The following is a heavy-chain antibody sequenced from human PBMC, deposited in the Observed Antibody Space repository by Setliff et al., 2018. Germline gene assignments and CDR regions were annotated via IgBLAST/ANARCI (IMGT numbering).Heavy chain of an antibody. D-gene: IGHD3-3*01. CDR3: ARGRRTGITIFGVRYTGAVDI. V-gene: IGHV4-38-2*01. CDR2: IYYSGST. Sequence: SETLSLTCAVSGYSISSSYYWGWIRQPPGKGLEWIGSIYYSGSTYYNPSLKSRVTISVDTSKNQFSLKLSSVTAADTAVYYCARGRRTGITIFGVRYTGAVDIWGQGTMVTV. CDR1: GYSISSSYY. J-gene: IGHJ3*02.